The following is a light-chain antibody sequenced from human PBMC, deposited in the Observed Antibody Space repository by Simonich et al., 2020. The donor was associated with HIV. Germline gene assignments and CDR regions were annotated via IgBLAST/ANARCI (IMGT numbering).Light chain of an antibody. CDR3: FLSYGAAREV. CDR2: DTN. V-gene: IGLV7-46*01. Sequence: QAVVTQEPSLTVSPGGTVTLTCGSNTGAVTSGHYAYWLQQKPGQAPRTLIYDTNNKHSWTPARFSGSLLVGKAALTLSGAQPEDEADYYCFLSYGAAREVFGGGTKLTVL. CDR1: TGAVTSGHY. J-gene: IGLJ3*02.